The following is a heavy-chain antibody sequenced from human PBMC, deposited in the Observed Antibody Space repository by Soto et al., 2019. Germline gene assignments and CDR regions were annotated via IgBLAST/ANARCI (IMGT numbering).Heavy chain of an antibody. CDR3: PGDVTIFGVVIIPGIHYYYYYGMDV. CDR2: ISAYNGNT. V-gene: IGHV1-18*01. D-gene: IGHD3-3*01. Sequence: QVQLVQSGAEVKKPGASVKVSCKASGYTFTSYGISWVRQAPGQGLEWMGWISAYNGNTKYGKKLQGRVTMTTETSTSTADMELWSLRSDDTAVYYCPGDVTIFGVVIIPGIHYYYYYGMDVWGQGTTVTVSS. J-gene: IGHJ6*02. CDR1: GYTFTSYG.